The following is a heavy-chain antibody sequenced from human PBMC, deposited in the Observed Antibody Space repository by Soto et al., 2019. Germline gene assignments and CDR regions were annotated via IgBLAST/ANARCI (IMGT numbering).Heavy chain of an antibody. D-gene: IGHD3-22*01. CDR1: GGSISSYY. V-gene: IGHV4-4*07. Sequence: LTCTVSGGSISSYYWSWIRQPAGKGLEWIGRIYTSGSTNYNPSLKSRVTMSVDTSKNQFSLKLSSVTAADTAVYYCARDSTYYYDSSGYYEYWGKGTLVTVSS. J-gene: IGHJ4*02. CDR2: IYTSGST. CDR3: ARDSTYYYDSSGYYEY.